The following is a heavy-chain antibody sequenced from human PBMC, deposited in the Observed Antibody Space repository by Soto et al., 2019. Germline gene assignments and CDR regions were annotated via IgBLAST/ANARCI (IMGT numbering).Heavy chain of an antibody. J-gene: IGHJ4*02. CDR3: AKGGGTTLPLDS. CDR2: IWYDGSDK. Sequence: QVQLVESGGGVVQPGRSLRLSCAASGFTFSSYGMHWVRQAPGKGLEWVAVIWYDGSDKFYADSVKGRFTISRDNSKNPLYLQMHSLAAEDTSVYYCAKGGGTTLPLDSWGQGTLVTVSS. CDR1: GFTFSSYG. V-gene: IGHV3-33*06. D-gene: IGHD1-7*01.